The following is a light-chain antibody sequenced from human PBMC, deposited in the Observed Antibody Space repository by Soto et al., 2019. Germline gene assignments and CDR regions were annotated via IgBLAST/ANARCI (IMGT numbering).Light chain of an antibody. CDR3: QQHNTYWT. CDR2: KAF. CDR1: QSISSW. Sequence: DIAMTQSPSTLSASVGDRVSITCRASQSISSWLAWYQQKPGKAPKRLIHKAFSLESGVPSRFSGSGSRTQFTLTIRNLQPDDVATYYCQQHNTYWTFGQGTKVEIK. J-gene: IGKJ1*01. V-gene: IGKV1-5*03.